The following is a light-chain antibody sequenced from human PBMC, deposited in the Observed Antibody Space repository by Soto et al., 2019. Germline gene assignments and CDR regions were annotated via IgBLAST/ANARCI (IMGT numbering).Light chain of an antibody. J-gene: IGLJ1*01. V-gene: IGLV2-23*01. CDR3: CSYAGSSTYV. Sequence: QSALTQPASVSGSPGQSITISCTGTSSDVGSYSLLSWYQHHPGKAPKLIIYEGSKGPSGVSNRFSGSKSGNTASLTISGLQAEDEADYYCCSYAGSSTYVFGTGTKITVL. CDR2: EGS. CDR1: SSDVGSYSL.